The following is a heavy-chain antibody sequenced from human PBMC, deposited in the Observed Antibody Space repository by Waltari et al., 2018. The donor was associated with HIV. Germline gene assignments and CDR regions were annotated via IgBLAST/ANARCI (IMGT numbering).Heavy chain of an antibody. CDR2: IYHSGTT. V-gene: IGHV4-4*02. D-gene: IGHD2-15*01. CDR1: GGSFSSGNW. Sequence: QVQLQESGPGLVKPSGTLSLTCAVSGGSFSSGNWWPWVRQPPGKGLEWIGEIYHSGTTNYNPSLKTRVTISLDKSKNQFSLKLSSGTAADTAVYFWAINGGSSNFDYWGQGTLVTVSS. J-gene: IGHJ4*02. CDR3: AINGGSSNFDY.